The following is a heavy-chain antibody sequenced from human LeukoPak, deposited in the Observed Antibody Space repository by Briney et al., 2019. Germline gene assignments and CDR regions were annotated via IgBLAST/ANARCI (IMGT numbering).Heavy chain of an antibody. CDR1: GGSISSGGYY. Sequence: SETLSLTCTVSGGSISSGGYYWSWIRQHPGKGLEWIGYIYYSGSTYYNPSLKSRVTISVDTSKNQLSLKLSSVTAADTAVYYCARSVEMATIMVYWGQGTLVTVSS. CDR2: IYYSGST. D-gene: IGHD5-24*01. V-gene: IGHV4-31*03. CDR3: ARSVEMATIMVY. J-gene: IGHJ4*02.